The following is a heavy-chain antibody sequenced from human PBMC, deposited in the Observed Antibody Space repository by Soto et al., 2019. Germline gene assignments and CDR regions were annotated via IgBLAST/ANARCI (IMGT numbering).Heavy chain of an antibody. CDR3: AREYLDYGPDV. CDR2: IPYDGGNR. V-gene: IGHV3-30-3*01. CDR1: GFSFGRYA. J-gene: IGHJ6*02. Sequence: PGGSLRLSCAASGFSFGRYAMRWVRQAPGKGLEWVASIPYDGGNRKYADSVKGRFTTSRDNAKDMLYLHMSSLGPDDTSVYYCAREYLDYGPDVWGQGTSVTVSS.